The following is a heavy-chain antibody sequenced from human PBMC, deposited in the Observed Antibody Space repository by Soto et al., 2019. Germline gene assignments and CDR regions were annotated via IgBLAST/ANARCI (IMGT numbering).Heavy chain of an antibody. J-gene: IGHJ3*02. CDR1: GCSISSCGYY. CDR2: IYYSGST. V-gene: IGHV4-31*03. Sequence: PSETLSLTCTVSGCSISSCGYYWSWILQHPGKGLEWIGYIYYSGSTYYNPSLKSRVTISVDTSKNQFSLKLSSVTAADTAVYYCATPLLTAIESSDAFDIWGQGTMVTVSS. D-gene: IGHD2-21*02. CDR3: ATPLLTAIESSDAFDI.